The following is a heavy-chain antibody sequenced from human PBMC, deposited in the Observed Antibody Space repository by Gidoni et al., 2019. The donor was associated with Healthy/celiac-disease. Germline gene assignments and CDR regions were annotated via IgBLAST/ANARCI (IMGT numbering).Heavy chain of an antibody. CDR2: ISSSSSYT. J-gene: IGHJ6*02. V-gene: IGHV3-11*05. CDR3: AREGTVGDYGDRYYGLDV. Sequence: QVQLVESGGGLVKPGGSLSTPCAAPGSTFSDYSMSWTRQAPGKGLEWVSYISSSSSYTNYADSVKGRFTISRANAKNSLYLQMNSLRAEDTAVYYCAREGTVGDYGDRYYGLDVWGQGTTVTVSS. CDR1: GSTFSDYS. D-gene: IGHD4-17*01.